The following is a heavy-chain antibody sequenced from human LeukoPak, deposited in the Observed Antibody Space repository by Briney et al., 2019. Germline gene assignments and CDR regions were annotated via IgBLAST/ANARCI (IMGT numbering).Heavy chain of an antibody. V-gene: IGHV3-20*04. CDR3: TRDGESSGWYSAC. J-gene: IGHJ4*02. CDR1: GFNFDDYA. CDR2: INWNGDTT. D-gene: IGHD6-19*01. Sequence: GGSLRLSCAASGFNFDDYAMSWVRQAPGKGLEWVSGINWNGDTTTYADSVKGRFTISRDNAKNSLYLQMNSLRAEDTAVYYCTRDGESSGWYSACWGQGTLVTVSS.